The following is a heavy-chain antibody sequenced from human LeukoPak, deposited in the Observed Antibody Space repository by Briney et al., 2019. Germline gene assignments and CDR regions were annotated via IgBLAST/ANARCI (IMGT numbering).Heavy chain of an antibody. D-gene: IGHD6-13*01. CDR1: GFTFSTYW. Sequence: GGSLRLSCAASGFTFSTYWMSWVRQAPGKGLEWVANIKQDGSEKSYVDSVKGRFTISRDNAKSSLYLQMNSLRAEDTAVYYRARGESTSWRNFDYWGQGTLVTVSS. CDR3: ARGESTSWRNFDY. V-gene: IGHV3-7*05. CDR2: IKQDGSEK. J-gene: IGHJ4*02.